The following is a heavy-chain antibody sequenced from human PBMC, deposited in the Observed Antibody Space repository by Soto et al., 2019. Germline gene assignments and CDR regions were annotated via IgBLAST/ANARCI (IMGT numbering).Heavy chain of an antibody. J-gene: IGHJ6*02. CDR1: GGSVSSGSYY. Sequence: QVQLQESGPGLVKPSETLSLTCTVSGGSVSSGSYYWSWIRQPPGKGLEWIGYIYYSGSTNYNPSLKSRVTISVDTSTNQHCPQLSSVTAADTAVYYCARGLDGWDQGRYYYGMDVWGHGSTFTVSS. CDR2: IYYSGST. CDR3: ARGLDGWDQGRYYYGMDV. D-gene: IGHD6-19*01. V-gene: IGHV4-61*01.